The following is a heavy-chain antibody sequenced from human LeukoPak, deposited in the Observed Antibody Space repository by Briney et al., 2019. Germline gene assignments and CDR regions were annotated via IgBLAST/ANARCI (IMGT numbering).Heavy chain of an antibody. CDR2: ISSSGSTI. V-gene: IGHV3-48*03. Sequence: GGSLRLSGAASGFTFSSYEMNWVRQAPGKRLEWVSYISSSGSTIYYADSVKGRFTISRDNAKNSLYLQMNSLRAEDTAVYYCARDAPLGYYYDSSGDDAFDIWGQGTMVTVSS. J-gene: IGHJ3*02. CDR3: ARDAPLGYYYDSSGDDAFDI. D-gene: IGHD3-22*01. CDR1: GFTFSSYE.